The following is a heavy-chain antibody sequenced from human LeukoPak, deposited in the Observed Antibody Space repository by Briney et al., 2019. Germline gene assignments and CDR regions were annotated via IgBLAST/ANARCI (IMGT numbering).Heavy chain of an antibody. J-gene: IGHJ4*02. CDR3: ARGVVPAAIAAYY. V-gene: IGHV4-59*01. CDR2: IYYSGST. D-gene: IGHD2-2*01. CDR1: GGSISSYY. Sequence: SETLSLTCTVSGGSISSYYWSWIRQPPGKGLEWIGYIYYSGSTNYNPSLKSRVTISVDTSKNQFSLKLSSVTAADTAVYYCARGVVPAAIAAYYWGQGTLVTVSS.